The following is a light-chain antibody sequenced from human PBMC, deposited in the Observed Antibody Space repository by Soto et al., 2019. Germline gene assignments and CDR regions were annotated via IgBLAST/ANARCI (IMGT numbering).Light chain of an antibody. V-gene: IGKV3-11*01. J-gene: IGKJ4*01. CDR1: QSVSSY. Sequence: EIVLTQSPATLSLSPGERATLSCRASQSVSSYLAWYQQKPGQAPRLLIYDASNKATGIPARFSGSGSGTDFTLIISSLEPEDFAVYYCQQRSNWPLTFGGGTKVEIK. CDR2: DAS. CDR3: QQRSNWPLT.